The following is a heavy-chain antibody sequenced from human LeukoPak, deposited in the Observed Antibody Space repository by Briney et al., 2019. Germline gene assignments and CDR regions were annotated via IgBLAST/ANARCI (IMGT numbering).Heavy chain of an antibody. CDR2: ISYDGSIK. CDR1: GFTLSSYG. Sequence: PGRSLRLSCAASGFTLSSYGMHWVRQAPGKGLEWVAFISYDGSIKYYADSVKGRFTISRDNAKNSLYLQMNSLRSEDTALYYCAKDNIRIVVAGTIDYWGQGTLVTVSS. D-gene: IGHD6-19*01. V-gene: IGHV3-30*18. CDR3: AKDNIRIVVAGTIDY. J-gene: IGHJ4*02.